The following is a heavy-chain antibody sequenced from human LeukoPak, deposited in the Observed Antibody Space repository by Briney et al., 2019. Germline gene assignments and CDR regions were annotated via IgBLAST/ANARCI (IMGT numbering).Heavy chain of an antibody. CDR1: GFTFSSYS. V-gene: IGHV3-21*04. J-gene: IGHJ4*02. D-gene: IGHD3-10*01. CDR3: AKALYYYGSGSYSC. Sequence: PGGSLRLSCAASGFTFSSYSMNWVRQAPGKGLEWVSSISSSSSYIYYADSVKGRFTISRDNSKNTLYLQMNSLRAEDTAVYYCAKALYYYGSGSYSCWGQGTLVTVSS. CDR2: ISSSSSYI.